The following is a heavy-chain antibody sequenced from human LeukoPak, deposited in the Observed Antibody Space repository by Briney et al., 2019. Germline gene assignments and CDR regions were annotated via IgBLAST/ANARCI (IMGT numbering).Heavy chain of an antibody. CDR2: ISDSATTI. CDR3: ARVFGSGSSDY. CDR1: GFTFSNAW. V-gene: IGHV3-11*04. Sequence: GGSLRLSCAASGFTFSNAWMSWVRQAPGKGLEWVSYISDSATTIYYADSVKGRSTISRDNAKNSLYLQMNSLRAEDTAVYYCARVFGSGSSDYWGQGTLVTVSS. D-gene: IGHD3-10*01. J-gene: IGHJ4*02.